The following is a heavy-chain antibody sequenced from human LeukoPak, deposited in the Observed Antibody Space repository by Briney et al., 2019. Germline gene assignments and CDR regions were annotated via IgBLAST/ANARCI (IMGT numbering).Heavy chain of an antibody. J-gene: IGHJ3*02. CDR3: AKAQEDYYDSSGEGVGAFDI. Sequence: AASVKVSCKASGYTFTSYYMHWVRQAPGQGLEWMGIINPSGGSTSYAQKFQGRVTMTRDTSTSTVYMELSSLRSEDTAVYYCAKAQEDYYDSSGEGVGAFDIWGQGTMVTVSS. D-gene: IGHD3-22*01. V-gene: IGHV1-46*01. CDR2: INPSGGST. CDR1: GYTFTSYY.